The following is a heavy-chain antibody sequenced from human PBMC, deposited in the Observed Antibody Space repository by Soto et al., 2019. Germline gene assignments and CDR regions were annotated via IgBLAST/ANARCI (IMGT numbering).Heavy chain of an antibody. D-gene: IGHD2-2*01. CDR1: GDSISGGASF. CDR3: AKLSCTSSTCYFPGWFDP. J-gene: IGHJ5*02. CDR2: VYYSGSS. V-gene: IGHV4-31*03. Sequence: QVQLQESGPGLVKPSETLSLTCTVSGDSISGGASFWSWIRQPPGKGLEWIATVYYSGSSYYNPSLKSRLTISVDTTKNQFSLQLKSRTAADTAVYYCAKLSCTSSTCYFPGWFDPWGQGTLVTVSS.